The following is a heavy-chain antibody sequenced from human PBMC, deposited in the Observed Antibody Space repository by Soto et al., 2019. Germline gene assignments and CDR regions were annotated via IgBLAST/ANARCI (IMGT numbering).Heavy chain of an antibody. CDR1: GGTFTSHT. Sequence: QVQLVQSGAEVKKPGSSVKVSCRASGGTFTSHTINWVRQAPGQGLEWMGRINPLLGATNYAPKFQGRITITADKSTNTGYMELSSLRSADTAVFFCARALSWSGDDWYFDLWGRGTLVIVSS. CDR3: ARALSWSGDDWYFDL. CDR2: INPLLGAT. V-gene: IGHV1-69*08. J-gene: IGHJ2*01. D-gene: IGHD5-12*01.